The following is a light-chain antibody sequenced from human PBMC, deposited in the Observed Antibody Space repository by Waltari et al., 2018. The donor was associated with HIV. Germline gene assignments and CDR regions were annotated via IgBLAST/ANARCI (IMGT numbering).Light chain of an antibody. CDR1: VLAKNY. CDR3: YSAADNMGV. V-gene: IGLV3-27*01. Sequence: SYELTQPSSMSVSPGQTARITCSGDVLAKNYARWFQQKPGRAPVLLIYKANDRPSGSPARCSGSRSGTTVTLTISGAQVDDEADYYCYSAADNMGVFGGGTKLTVL. J-gene: IGLJ3*02. CDR2: KAN.